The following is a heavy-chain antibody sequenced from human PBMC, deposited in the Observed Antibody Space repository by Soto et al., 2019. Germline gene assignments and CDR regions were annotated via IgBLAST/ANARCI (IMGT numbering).Heavy chain of an antibody. V-gene: IGHV4-31*03. CDR2: IYYSGST. D-gene: IGHD6-13*01. Sequence: QVQLQESGPGLVKPSQTLSLTCTVSGGSISSGGYYWSWIRQHPGKGLEWIGYIYYSGSTYYNPSLKSRVTLSVDTSKNQFSLKLSSVTAADTAVYYCAREAADPGYSSSGGEFDYWGQGTLVTVSS. CDR1: GGSISSGGYY. J-gene: IGHJ4*02. CDR3: AREAADPGYSSSGGEFDY.